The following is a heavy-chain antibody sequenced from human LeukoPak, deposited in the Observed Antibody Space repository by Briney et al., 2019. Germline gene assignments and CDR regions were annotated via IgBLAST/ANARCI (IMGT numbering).Heavy chain of an antibody. D-gene: IGHD6-19*01. J-gene: IGHJ4*02. V-gene: IGHV1-18*01. CDR3: ARDTSSGEWLSDY. CDR2: ISAYNGNT. CDR1: GYTFTSYG. Sequence: ASVKVSCKASGYTFTSYGISCVRQAPGQELEWMGWISAYNGNTNYAQKLQGRVTMTTDTSTSTAYMELRSLRSEDTAVYYCARDTSSGEWLSDYWGQGTLVAVSS.